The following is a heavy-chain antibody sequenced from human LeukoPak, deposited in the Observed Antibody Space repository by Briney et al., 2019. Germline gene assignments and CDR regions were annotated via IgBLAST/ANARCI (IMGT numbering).Heavy chain of an antibody. V-gene: IGHV4-59*01. CDR1: GGSISSYY. Sequence: PSETLSLTCTVSGGSISSYYWSWIRQPPGKGLDWIGYIYYSGSTNYNPSLKRRVTISVDTSKNQFSLKLSSVTAADTAVYYCARETVPSKMATIRYFDYWGKGTLVTVSS. CDR3: ARETVPSKMATIRYFDY. D-gene: IGHD5-24*01. CDR2: IYYSGST. J-gene: IGHJ4*02.